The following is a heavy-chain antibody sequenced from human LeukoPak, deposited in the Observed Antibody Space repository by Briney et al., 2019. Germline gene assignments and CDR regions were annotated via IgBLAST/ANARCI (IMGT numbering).Heavy chain of an antibody. CDR1: GYTFTSYG. V-gene: IGHV1-69*06. Sequence: ASVKVSCKASGYTFTSYGISWVRQAPGQGLEWMGGIIPIFGTANYAQKFQGRVTITADKSTSTAYMELSSLRSEDTAVYYCSRSELDDILTGYLYYFDYWGQGTLVTVSS. CDR3: SRSELDDILTGYLYYFDY. CDR2: IIPIFGTA. D-gene: IGHD3-9*01. J-gene: IGHJ4*02.